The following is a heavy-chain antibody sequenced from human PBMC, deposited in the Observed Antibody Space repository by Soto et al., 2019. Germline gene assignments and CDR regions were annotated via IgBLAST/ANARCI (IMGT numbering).Heavy chain of an antibody. V-gene: IGHV4-61*01. Sequence: SETLSLTCTVSGGSVSSGTYYWSWIRQPPGKGLEWIGYIYYSGSTNYNPSLKSRVTISIDTSKNQFSLKLSSVTAADTAVYYCTRDGRGLGRLSLFEYWGQGVLVTVSS. CDR1: GGSVSSGTYY. D-gene: IGHD2-21*02. J-gene: IGHJ4*02. CDR3: TRDGRGLGRLSLFEY. CDR2: IYYSGST.